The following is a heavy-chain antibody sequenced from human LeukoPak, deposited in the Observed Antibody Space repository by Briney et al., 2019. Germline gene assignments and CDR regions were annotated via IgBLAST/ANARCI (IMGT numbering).Heavy chain of an antibody. V-gene: IGHV3-74*03. J-gene: IGHJ5*02. CDR1: GFTFSAYW. Sequence: GGSLRLSCAASGFTFSAYWMHWVRQAPGKGLVWVSRIDTVGSTTTYADSVKGRFTISRDNAKNTLHLQMSSLTDDDTGVYYCARVRSGSDDWVDPWGQGTLVTVSS. CDR2: IDTVGSTT. CDR3: ARVRSGSDDWVDP. D-gene: IGHD3-3*01.